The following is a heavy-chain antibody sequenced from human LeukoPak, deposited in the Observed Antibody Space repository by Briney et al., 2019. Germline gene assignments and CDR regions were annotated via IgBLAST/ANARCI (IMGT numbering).Heavy chain of an antibody. J-gene: IGHJ4*02. Sequence: SETLSLTCTVSGGSISSSSYYWGWIRQPPGKGLEWIGSIYYSGSTYYNPSLKSRVTISIDTSKNQFSLKLTSVTAADTAVYYCARQTGSGLFILPGGQGTLVTVSS. V-gene: IGHV4-39*01. CDR1: GGSISSSSYY. D-gene: IGHD3/OR15-3a*01. CDR2: IYYSGST. CDR3: ARQTGSGLFILP.